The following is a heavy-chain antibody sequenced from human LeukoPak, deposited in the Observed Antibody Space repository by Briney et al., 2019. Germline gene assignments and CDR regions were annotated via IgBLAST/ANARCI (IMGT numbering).Heavy chain of an antibody. CDR1: GYTFTSYD. CDR2: MNPNSGNT. CDR3: ARRLYCSCISCQNWFDP. D-gene: IGHD2-2*01. V-gene: IGHV1-8*01. J-gene: IGHJ5*02. Sequence: GASVKVSCKASGYTFTSYDINWVRQATGQGLEWMGWMNPNSGNTGYAQKFQGRVTMTRNTSISTAYMELSSLRSEDTAVYYCARRLYCSCISCQNWFDPWGEGTLVTVS.